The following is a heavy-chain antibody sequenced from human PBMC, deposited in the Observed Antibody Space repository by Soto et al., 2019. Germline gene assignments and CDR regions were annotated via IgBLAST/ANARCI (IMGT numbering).Heavy chain of an antibody. D-gene: IGHD2-2*01. CDR1: GYTLTELS. CDR2: FDPEDGET. CDR3: ATAHVVPPDIWFEP. J-gene: IGHJ5*02. V-gene: IGHV1-24*01. Sequence: ASVKVSFKVSGYTLTELSMHWVRQAPGKGLEWMGGFDPEDGETIYAQKFQGRVTMTEDTSTDTAYMELSSLRSEDTAVYYCATAHVVPPDIWFEPWGQGTLVTVSS.